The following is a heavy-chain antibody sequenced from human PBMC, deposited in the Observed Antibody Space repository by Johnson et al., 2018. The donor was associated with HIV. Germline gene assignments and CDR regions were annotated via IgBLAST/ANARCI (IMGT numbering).Heavy chain of an antibody. CDR3: ARATYYYDSSGYRGDAFDL. J-gene: IGHJ3*01. Sequence: VQLVESGGGFIQPGGSLRLSCAASGFTVSSNYMSWVRQAPGKGLEWVSVIYSGGRTFYADSVKGRFTISRDNSKNTLYFQMNSLRADDTAVYYCARATYYYDSSGYRGDAFDLWGQGTMVTVSS. D-gene: IGHD3-22*01. CDR1: GFTVSSNY. CDR2: IYSGGRT. V-gene: IGHV3-53*01.